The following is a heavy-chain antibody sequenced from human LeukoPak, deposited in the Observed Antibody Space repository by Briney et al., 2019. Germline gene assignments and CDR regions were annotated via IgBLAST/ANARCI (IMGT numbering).Heavy chain of an antibody. D-gene: IGHD2-21*02. CDR3: ARDPAEEYCGGDCYHDY. Sequence: GGSLRLSCAASGFTFSSYSMNWVRQAPGKGLEWVSSISSSSSYIYYAGSVKGRFTISRDNAKNSLYLQMNSLRAEDTAVYYCARDPAEEYCGGDCYHDYWGQGTLVTVSS. V-gene: IGHV3-21*01. CDR1: GFTFSSYS. CDR2: ISSSSSYI. J-gene: IGHJ4*02.